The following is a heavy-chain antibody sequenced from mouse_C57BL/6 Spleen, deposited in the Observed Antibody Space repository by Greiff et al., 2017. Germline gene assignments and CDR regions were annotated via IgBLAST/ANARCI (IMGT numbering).Heavy chain of an antibody. CDR3: ARPYDYDAGYYFDY. CDR2: ISDGGSYT. D-gene: IGHD2-4*01. Sequence: EVQLVESGGGLVKPGGSLKLSCAASGFTFSSYAMSWVRQTPEKRLEWVATISDGGSYTYYPDNVKGRFTIARDNAKNNLYLQMSHLKSEDTAMYYCARPYDYDAGYYFDYWGQGTTLTVSS. J-gene: IGHJ2*01. V-gene: IGHV5-4*01. CDR1: GFTFSSYA.